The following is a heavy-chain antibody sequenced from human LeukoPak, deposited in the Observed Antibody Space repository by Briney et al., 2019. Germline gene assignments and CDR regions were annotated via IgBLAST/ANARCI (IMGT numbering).Heavy chain of an antibody. CDR1: GYTFTSYG. V-gene: IGHV1-18*01. J-gene: IGHJ6*02. Sequence: ASVKVSCKASGYTFTSYGISWVRQAPGQGLEWMGWISAYNGNTNYAQKLQGRVTMTTDTSTSTAYMELRSLRSDDTAVYYCARVAPGYDILTGSSPRDTLRNKSPYGMDVWGQGTTVTVSS. CDR3: ARVAPGYDILTGSSPRDTLRNKSPYGMDV. D-gene: IGHD3-9*01. CDR2: ISAYNGNT.